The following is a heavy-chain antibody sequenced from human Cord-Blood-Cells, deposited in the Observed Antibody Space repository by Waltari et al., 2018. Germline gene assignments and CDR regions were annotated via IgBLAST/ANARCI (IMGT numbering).Heavy chain of an antibody. CDR1: GFTFDDYA. CDR2: ISLNSGSI. J-gene: IGHJ3*02. D-gene: IGHD4-4*01. V-gene: IGHV3-9*03. Sequence: EVQLVESGGGLVQPGRSLRLSCAASGFTFDDYAMHWVRKAPGKGLAWVSGISLNSGSIGYADSVKGRFTISRDNAKNSLYLQMNSLRAEDMALYYCAKDRRPYSNYDAFDIWGQGTMVTVSS. CDR3: AKDRRPYSNYDAFDI.